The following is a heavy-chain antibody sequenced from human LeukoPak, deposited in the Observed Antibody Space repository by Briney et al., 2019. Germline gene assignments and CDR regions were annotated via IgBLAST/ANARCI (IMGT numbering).Heavy chain of an antibody. V-gene: IGHV4-39*01. CDR2: IYYSGST. CDR3: ARGLRWDLTISGTSTFDY. D-gene: IGHD1-26*01. J-gene: IGHJ4*02. CDR1: GVSIRSSSFY. Sequence: PSETLSLTCTVSGVSIRSSSFYWGWIRQPPGKGLEWIGSIYYSGSTYYRPSLKSRVTMSVDTSKNQFSLRLSSVTAADTAVYYCARGLRWDLTISGTSTFDYWGRGSLVTVSS.